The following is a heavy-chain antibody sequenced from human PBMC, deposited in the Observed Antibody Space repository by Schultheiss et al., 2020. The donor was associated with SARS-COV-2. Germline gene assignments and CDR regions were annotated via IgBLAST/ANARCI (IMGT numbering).Heavy chain of an antibody. CDR2: INPNSGGT. Sequence: ASVKVSCKASGYTFTGYYMHWVRQAPGQGLEWMGWINPNSGGTNYAQKFQGWVTMTRDTSISTAYMELSRLRSDDTAVYYCARDVLSSWHHWYFDLWGRGTLVTVSS. J-gene: IGHJ2*01. V-gene: IGHV1-2*04. CDR1: GYTFTGYY. D-gene: IGHD6-13*01. CDR3: ARDVLSSWHHWYFDL.